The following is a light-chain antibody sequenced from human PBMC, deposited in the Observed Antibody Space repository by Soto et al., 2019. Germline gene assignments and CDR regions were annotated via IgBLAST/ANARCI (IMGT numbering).Light chain of an antibody. CDR3: QQRNSWPPT. J-gene: IGKJ4*01. CDR1: PSVSSY. V-gene: IGKV3-11*01. Sequence: EIVLTPSPATLSFCPGERATLSCRASPSVSSYIACYQQKPGQAPRLLIYDASTRATGIPARFSGSGSGTDFPLTISSLEPEDFAVYYCQQRNSWPPTFGRGT. CDR2: DAS.